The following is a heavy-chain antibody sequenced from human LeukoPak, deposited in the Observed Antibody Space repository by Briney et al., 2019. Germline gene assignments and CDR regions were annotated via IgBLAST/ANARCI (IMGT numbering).Heavy chain of an antibody. CDR1: GFTFTNYA. V-gene: IGHV3-30-3*01. CDR3: VRESKCTRSTCYRAFDY. D-gene: IGHD2-8*01. CDR2: ISHDGNNR. J-gene: IGHJ4*02. Sequence: GGSLRLSCSATGFTFTNYALHWVRQAPGKGLDWVAVISHDGNNRVYSDSVQGRFTISRGDTENTLYLQMNSLRPDDTAIYYCVRESKCTRSTCYRAFDYWGQGTLATVAS.